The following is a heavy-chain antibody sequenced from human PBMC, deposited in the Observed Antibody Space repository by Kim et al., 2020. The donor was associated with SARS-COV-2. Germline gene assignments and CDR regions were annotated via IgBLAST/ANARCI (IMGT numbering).Heavy chain of an antibody. D-gene: IGHD2-21*02. J-gene: IGHJ3*02. CDR1: GFTFGNYD. Sequence: GGSLRLSCAASGFTFGNYDMHWVRQVTGKGLEWVSGIDTAGGTYYPGSVEGRFTISRENAKSSLYLQMNSLRAGDTAVYYCARAPMTALTPGAFDIWGHGTMVTVS. CDR3: ARAPMTALTPGAFDI. CDR2: IDTAGGT. V-gene: IGHV3-13*04.